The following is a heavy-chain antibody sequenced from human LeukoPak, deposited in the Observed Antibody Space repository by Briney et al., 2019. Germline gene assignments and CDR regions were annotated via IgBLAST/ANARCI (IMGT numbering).Heavy chain of an antibody. CDR2: IYHSGST. D-gene: IGHD4-17*01. J-gene: IGHJ4*02. CDR1: GYSISSGYY. CDR3: ASLHGDYEDY. Sequence: SETLSLTCAVSGYSISSGYYWGWIRQPPGKGLEWIGSIYHSGSTYYNPFLKSRVTISVDTSKNQFSLKLSSVTAADTAVYYCASLHGDYEDYWGQGTLVTVSS. V-gene: IGHV4-38-2*01.